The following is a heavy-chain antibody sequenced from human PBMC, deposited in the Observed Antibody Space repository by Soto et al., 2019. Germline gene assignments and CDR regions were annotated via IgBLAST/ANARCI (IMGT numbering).Heavy chain of an antibody. CDR1: GASFRDRNW. CDR3: ARSPRRVDGKWYLDY. CDR2: ILHTRAT. Sequence: QVQLQESGPGLVKPSGTVSLTCGVSGASFRDRNWWTWVRQPPGKGLEWIGDILHTRATDYSPSLRSRVTISTDTSKKEFSLNLTSVTATDTAVYYCARSPRRVDGKWYLDYWGQGVLVTGSS. V-gene: IGHV4-4*02. J-gene: IGHJ4*02. D-gene: IGHD2-15*01.